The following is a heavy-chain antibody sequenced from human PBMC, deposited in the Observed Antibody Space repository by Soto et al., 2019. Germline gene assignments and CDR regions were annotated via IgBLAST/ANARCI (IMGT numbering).Heavy chain of an antibody. CDR3: ARDRVATTILAVGPAHYYYYYGMDV. Sequence: GGSLRLSCAASGFTFSSYAMHWVRQAPGKGLEWVAVISYDGSNKYYADSVKGRFTISRDNSKNTLYLQMNSLRAEDTAVYYCARDRVATTILAVGPAHYYYYYGMDVWGQGTTVTVSS. CDR2: ISYDGSNK. J-gene: IGHJ6*02. V-gene: IGHV3-30-3*01. D-gene: IGHD5-12*01. CDR1: GFTFSSYA.